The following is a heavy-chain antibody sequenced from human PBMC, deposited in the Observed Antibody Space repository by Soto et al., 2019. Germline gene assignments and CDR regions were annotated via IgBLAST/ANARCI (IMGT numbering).Heavy chain of an antibody. CDR1: GGTFSSYA. J-gene: IGHJ5*02. V-gene: IGHV1-69*13. CDR2: IIPIFGTA. CDR3: AGFPGGSGNWFDP. Sequence: SVKVSCKASGGTFSSYAISWVRQAPGQGLEWMGGIIPIFGTANYAQKFQGRVTITADESTSTAYMELSSLRSEDTAVYYCAGFPGGSGNWFDPWGQGTLVTVSS. D-gene: IGHD2-15*01.